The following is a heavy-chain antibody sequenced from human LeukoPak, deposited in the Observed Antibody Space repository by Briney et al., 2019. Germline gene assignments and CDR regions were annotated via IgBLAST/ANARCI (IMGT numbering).Heavy chain of an antibody. V-gene: IGHV3-48*01. Sequence: GGSLRLSCAASGFPFRNYSMNWGRQAPGEGREWVSYISSRSSTIFYADSVKGRFTISRDNAKNSLYLQMNSLRAEATAVYYCAALAITMIGGVWGKGTTVTISS. J-gene: IGHJ6*04. CDR3: AALAITMIGGV. D-gene: IGHD3-10*02. CDR2: ISSRSSTI. CDR1: GFPFRNYS.